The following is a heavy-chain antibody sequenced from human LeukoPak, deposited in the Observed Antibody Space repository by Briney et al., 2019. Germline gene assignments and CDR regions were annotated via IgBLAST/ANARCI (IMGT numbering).Heavy chain of an antibody. Sequence: GGSPRLSCAASGFTFSSYAMNWVRQAPGKGLEWVSTISGSGGSKHYADSVEGRLTISRDNSKNTVYLQMNSLRAEDTAIYYCAKLTSASGAYGVDVWGQGTTVTVSS. CDR1: GFTFSSYA. CDR3: AKLTSASGAYGVDV. V-gene: IGHV3-23*01. J-gene: IGHJ6*02. D-gene: IGHD3-10*01. CDR2: ISGSGGSK.